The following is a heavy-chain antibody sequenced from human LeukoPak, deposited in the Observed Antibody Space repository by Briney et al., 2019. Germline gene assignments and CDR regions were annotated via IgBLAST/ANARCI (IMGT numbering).Heavy chain of an antibody. CDR3: ARINGAAAAYYSDY. Sequence: SETLSLTCTVSGGSISSGGYYWSWIRQHPGKGLEWIGYIYYSGSTYYDPSLKSRVTISVDTSKNQFSLKLSSVTAADTAVYYCARINGAAAAYYSDYWGQGTLVTVSS. D-gene: IGHD6-13*01. CDR2: IYYSGST. CDR1: GGSISSGGYY. J-gene: IGHJ4*02. V-gene: IGHV4-31*03.